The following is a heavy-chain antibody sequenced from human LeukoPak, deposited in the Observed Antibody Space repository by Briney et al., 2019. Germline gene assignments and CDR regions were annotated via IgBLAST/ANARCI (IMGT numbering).Heavy chain of an antibody. D-gene: IGHD3-3*01. J-gene: IGHJ5*02. CDR3: AKFTIFGVVIISDNWFDP. CDR1: GFTFSSYS. CDR2: ISSSSSYI. Sequence: GGSLRLSCAASGFTFSSYSMNWVRQAPGKGLEWVSSISSSSSYIYYADSVKGRFTISRDNAKNSLYLQMNSLRAEDTAVYYCAKFTIFGVVIISDNWFDPWGQGTLVTVSS. V-gene: IGHV3-21*04.